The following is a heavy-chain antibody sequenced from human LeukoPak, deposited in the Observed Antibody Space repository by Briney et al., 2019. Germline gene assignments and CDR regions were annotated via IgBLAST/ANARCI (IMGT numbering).Heavy chain of an antibody. V-gene: IGHV4-59*01. D-gene: IGHD3-9*01. Sequence: PSETLSLTCSVSGGSISSYYWSWIRQPPGKGLEWIGYIYSSGSTSYSPSLKSRVTISIDTSKNQFSLQLTSVIAADTAVYYCARYDNNGNALEYWGQGTLVTVSS. J-gene: IGHJ4*02. CDR3: ARYDNNGNALEY. CDR2: IYSSGST. CDR1: GGSISSYY.